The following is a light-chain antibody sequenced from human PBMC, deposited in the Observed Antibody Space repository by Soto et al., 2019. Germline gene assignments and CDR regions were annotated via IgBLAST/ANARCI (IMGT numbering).Light chain of an antibody. CDR1: SGSVSTSYY. CDR3: VMYMGSGISV. V-gene: IGLV8-61*01. J-gene: IGLJ1*01. Sequence: QTVVTQEPSFSVSPGGTVTLTCGLSSGSVSTSYYPSWYQQTPGQAPRTLIYSTNTRSSGVPDRFSGSILGNKAALTITGAQADDESDYYCVMYMGSGISVFGNGTKLTVL. CDR2: STN.